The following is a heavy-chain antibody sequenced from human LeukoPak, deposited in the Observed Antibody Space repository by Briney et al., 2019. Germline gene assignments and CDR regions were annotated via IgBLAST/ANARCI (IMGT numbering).Heavy chain of an antibody. CDR2: VSYDGSNK. J-gene: IGHJ4*02. D-gene: IGHD1-26*01. Sequence: GRSLRLSCAASGFTFSSYAMQWVRQAPGKGLEWVAVVSYDGSNKYYAHSVKGRFTISRDKSKNTLHLQMDSLRAEDTAIYYCARDTSFAVGATLDFWGQGTLVTVSS. V-gene: IGHV3-30*04. CDR3: ARDTSFAVGATLDF. CDR1: GFTFSSYA.